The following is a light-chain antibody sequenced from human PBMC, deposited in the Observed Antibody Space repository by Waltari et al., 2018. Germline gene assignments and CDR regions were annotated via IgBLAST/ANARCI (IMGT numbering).Light chain of an antibody. Sequence: FTQSPSPLSAAVGERVTMTCRASQGISNFLAWYQQKPGKAPDVLIFAASTLRTGVPSRFSGRGSGTDFTLTISSLQPEDFATYFCQQLDTYPRTFGQGTKVEIK. V-gene: IGKV1-9*01. CDR2: AAS. CDR3: QQLDTYPRT. CDR1: QGISNF. J-gene: IGKJ1*01.